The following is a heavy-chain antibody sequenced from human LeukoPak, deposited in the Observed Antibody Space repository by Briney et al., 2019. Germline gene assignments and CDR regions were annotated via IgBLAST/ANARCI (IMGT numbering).Heavy chain of an antibody. D-gene: IGHD2-2*01. CDR3: AKLPAADYYYGMDV. Sequence: GGSLRLSCAASGFTFSSYAMSWVRQAPGKGLEWVSAISGSGGSTYYADSVKGRFTISRDNSKNTLYLQMNSLRAEDTAVYYCAKLPAADYYYGMDVWGQGTTVTVSS. J-gene: IGHJ6*02. CDR1: GFTFSSYA. CDR2: ISGSGGST. V-gene: IGHV3-23*01.